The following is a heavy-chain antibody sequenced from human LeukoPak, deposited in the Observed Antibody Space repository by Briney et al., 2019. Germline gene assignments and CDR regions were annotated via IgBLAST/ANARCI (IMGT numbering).Heavy chain of an antibody. CDR3: ATWAFYHGLDV. CDR2: INSDGGKT. J-gene: IGHJ6*02. V-gene: IGHV3-43*02. Sequence: QPGGSLRPSCAASGFAFHAFDTYWVRQAPGKGLEWVSRINSDGGKTYYADSVRGRFTISRDNSKNSLYLQMNSLRTDDAALYYCATWAFYHGLDVWGQGTTVTVSS. D-gene: IGHD1-26*01. CDR1: GFAFHAFD.